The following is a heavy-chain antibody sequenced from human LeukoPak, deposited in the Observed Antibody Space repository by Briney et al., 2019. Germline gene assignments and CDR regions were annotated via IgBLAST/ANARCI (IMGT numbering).Heavy chain of an antibody. CDR2: INHSGST. D-gene: IGHD3-3*01. J-gene: IGHJ5*02. CDR1: GGSFSGYY. Sequence: SETLSLTCAVYGGSFSGYYWSWIRQPPGKGLEWIGEINHSGSTNYNPSLKSRVTISVDTSKNQFSLKLSSVTAADTAVYYCARYYDFWSGTNWFDPWGQGTLVTVSS. V-gene: IGHV4-34*01. CDR3: ARYYDFWSGTNWFDP.